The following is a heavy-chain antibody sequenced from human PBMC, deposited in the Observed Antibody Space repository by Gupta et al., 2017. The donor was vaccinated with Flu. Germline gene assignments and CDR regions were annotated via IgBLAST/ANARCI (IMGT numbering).Heavy chain of an antibody. J-gene: IGHJ4*02. CDR1: SFNNNIYH. V-gene: IGHV4-39*01. CDR2: ISYNGFT. CDR3: VAEYTGSSNSK. D-gene: IGHD3-10*01. Sequence: SFNNNIYHWAWVRQPPGKGLEWIVSISYNGFTYFNPSLKSRVTQSVDTSKSQFSLSLTSVTAADTAVYYCVAEYTGSSNSKWGQGTLVTVSS.